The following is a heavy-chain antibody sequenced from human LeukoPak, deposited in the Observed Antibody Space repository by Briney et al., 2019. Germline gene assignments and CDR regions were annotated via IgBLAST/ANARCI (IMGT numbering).Heavy chain of an antibody. J-gene: IGHJ4*02. Sequence: SETLSLTCAVSGGSISSGGYSWSWIRQPPGKGLEWIGYIYHSGSTYYNPSLKSRVTISVDRSKNQFSLKLSSVTAADTAVYYCARGVAVAADYSDYRGQGTLSPSPQ. CDR1: GGSISSGGYS. CDR3: ARGVAVAADYSDY. V-gene: IGHV4-30-2*01. CDR2: IYHSGST. D-gene: IGHD6-19*01.